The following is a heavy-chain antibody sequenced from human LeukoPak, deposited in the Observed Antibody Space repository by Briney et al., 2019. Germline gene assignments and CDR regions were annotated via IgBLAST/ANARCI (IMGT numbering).Heavy chain of an antibody. D-gene: IGHD6-6*01. CDR1: GYSFVLYG. J-gene: IGHJ4*02. V-gene: IGHV1-18*01. CDR2: SSGSTGDT. CDR3: ARESVPAVAARRGLNY. Sequence: ASVKVSCKASGYSFVLYGISWVRQAPGEGPEWMGWSSGSTGDTNYAQKFQGRVTMTADTSSSTAYMELRSLRSDDTAVYYCARESVPAVAARRGLNYWGQGTLVAVSS.